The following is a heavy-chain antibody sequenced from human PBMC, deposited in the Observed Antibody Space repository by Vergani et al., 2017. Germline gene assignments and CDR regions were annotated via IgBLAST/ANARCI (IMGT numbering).Heavy chain of an antibody. Sequence: QVQLVQSGAEVKKPGASVRVSCKASGFTFTSYHINWVRQAPGQGLEWMGIINPSGGSTSYAQKFQGRVTMTRDTSTSTVYMELSSLRSEDTAVYYCARDGGEYDKDALGVWGQGTKVTVTS. CDR3: ARDGGEYDKDALGV. CDR2: INPSGGST. J-gene: IGHJ3*01. V-gene: IGHV1-46*01. CDR1: GFTFTSYH. D-gene: IGHD2-21*01.